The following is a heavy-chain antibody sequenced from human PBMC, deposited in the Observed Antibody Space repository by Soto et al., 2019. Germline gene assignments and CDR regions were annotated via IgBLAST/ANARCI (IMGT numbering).Heavy chain of an antibody. CDR3: ARDRGYYGSGIAPYYYYGMDV. V-gene: IGHV4-30-4*01. Sequence: PSETLSLTCTVSGGSISSGDYYWSWIRQPPGKGLEWIGYIYYSGSTYYNPSLKSRVTISVDTSKNQFSLKLSSVTAADTAVYYCARDRGYYGSGIAPYYYYGMDVWGQGTTVTVSS. J-gene: IGHJ6*02. D-gene: IGHD3-10*01. CDR2: IYYSGST. CDR1: GGSISSGDYY.